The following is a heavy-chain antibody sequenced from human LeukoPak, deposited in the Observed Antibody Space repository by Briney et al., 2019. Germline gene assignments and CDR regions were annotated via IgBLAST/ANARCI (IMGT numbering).Heavy chain of an antibody. CDR2: IYYSGST. CDR3: ARLYYDSSGHY. Sequence: PSETLSLTCTVSGGSISSYYWSWIRQPPGKGLEWIGYIYYSGSTSYNPSLKSRVTISVDTSKNQFSLKLSSVTAADTAVYYCARLYYDSSGHYWGQGTLVTVSS. V-gene: IGHV4-59*01. D-gene: IGHD3-22*01. CDR1: GGSISSYY. J-gene: IGHJ4*02.